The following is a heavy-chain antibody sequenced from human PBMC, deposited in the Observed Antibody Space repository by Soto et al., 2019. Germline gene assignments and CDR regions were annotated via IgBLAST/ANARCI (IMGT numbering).Heavy chain of an antibody. CDR2: IYYSGST. CDR1: GGSISSYY. D-gene: IGHD1-7*01. CDR3: ARVGYNCNYPNWFDP. Sequence: PSETLSLTCTVSGGSISSYYWSWIRQPPGKGLEWIGYIYYSGSTNYNPSLKSRVTISVDTSKNQFSLKLSSVTAADTAVYYCARVGYNCNYPNWFDPWGQGTLVTVSS. J-gene: IGHJ5*02. V-gene: IGHV4-59*01.